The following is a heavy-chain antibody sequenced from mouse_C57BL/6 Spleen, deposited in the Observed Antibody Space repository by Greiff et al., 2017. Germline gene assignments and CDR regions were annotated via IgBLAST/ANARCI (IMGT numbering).Heavy chain of an antibody. J-gene: IGHJ2*01. CDR2: INPYNGGT. D-gene: IGHD1-1*01. CDR3: AREVENYFDY. V-gene: IGHV1-19*01. Sequence: EVQLQQSGPVLVKPGASVKMSCKASGYTFTDYYMNWVKQSHGKSLEWIGVINPYNGGTSYNQKFKGKATLTVDKSSSTAYMELNSLTSEDSAVYYCAREVENYFDYWGQGTTLTVSS. CDR1: GYTFTDYY.